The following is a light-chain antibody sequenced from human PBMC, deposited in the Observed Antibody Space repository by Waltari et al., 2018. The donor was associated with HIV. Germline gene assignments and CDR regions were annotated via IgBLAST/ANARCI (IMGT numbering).Light chain of an antibody. V-gene: IGLV1-47*01. CDR1: SSKFGSNY. J-gene: IGLJ2*01. CDR3: AAWDDNLSRPVV. CDR2: RNS. Sequence: QSVLTQPPSVSGTPGQRVTISCSGSSSKFGSNYVYWYQQFPGTAPKLLIFRNSQRPSGVPDRFSSSKSGTSASLAISGLRSEDEAVYHCAAWDDNLSRPVVFGGGTKLTVL.